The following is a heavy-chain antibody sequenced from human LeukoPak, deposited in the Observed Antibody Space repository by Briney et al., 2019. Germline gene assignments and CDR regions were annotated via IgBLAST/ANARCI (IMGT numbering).Heavy chain of an antibody. CDR2: INPNSGGT. Sequence: ASVTVSCKASGYTFTGYYMHWVRRAPGQGLEWMGRINPNSGGTNYAQKFQGRVTMTRDTSISTAYMELSRLRSDDTAVYYCARDPEGYCSSTSCYPDYWGQGTLVTVSS. D-gene: IGHD2-2*01. CDR3: ARDPEGYCSSTSCYPDY. J-gene: IGHJ4*02. CDR1: GYTFTGYY. V-gene: IGHV1-2*06.